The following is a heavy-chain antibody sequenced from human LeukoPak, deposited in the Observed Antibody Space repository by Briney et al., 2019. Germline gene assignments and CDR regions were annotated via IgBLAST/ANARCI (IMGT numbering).Heavy chain of an antibody. D-gene: IGHD1-26*01. Sequence: GGSLRLSRAGAGFTFSSYAMNWVRQAPGKGLEWVSTISGGGGSTYYADSVKGRFTISRDNSKNTLYLQVNSLRAEDTAVYYCAKGGKWDVTPFDYWGQGTLVTVSS. CDR1: GFTFSSYA. CDR2: ISGGGGST. J-gene: IGHJ4*02. V-gene: IGHV3-23*01. CDR3: AKGGKWDVTPFDY.